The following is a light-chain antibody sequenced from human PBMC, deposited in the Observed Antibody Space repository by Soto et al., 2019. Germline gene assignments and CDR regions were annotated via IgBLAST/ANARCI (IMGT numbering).Light chain of an antibody. CDR1: QSISNW. V-gene: IGKV1-5*03. Sequence: DIQMTQSPSTLSASLGDTVTITCRASQSISNWLAWYQQKPGQAPKLLIHKASTFESGVPARFSGSGSGTEFTLTISSLEPDDFATFYCQQYDRFPYTFGQGTKLEIK. CDR3: QQYDRFPYT. CDR2: KAS. J-gene: IGKJ2*01.